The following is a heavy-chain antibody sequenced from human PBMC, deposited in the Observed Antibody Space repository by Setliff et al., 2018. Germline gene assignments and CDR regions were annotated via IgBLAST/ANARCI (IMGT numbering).Heavy chain of an antibody. Sequence: SETLSLTCSVSGASISNYYWSWIRQPPGKGLEWIGYIYSSGSTNYNPSFKSRVAISRDTSTNQLSLELRPVTAADTAVYYCAREPTRTGGFYYLDVWGEGTTVTVSS. J-gene: IGHJ6*03. CDR1: GASISNYY. CDR2: IYSSGST. D-gene: IGHD2-2*01. V-gene: IGHV4-4*08. CDR3: AREPTRTGGFYYLDV.